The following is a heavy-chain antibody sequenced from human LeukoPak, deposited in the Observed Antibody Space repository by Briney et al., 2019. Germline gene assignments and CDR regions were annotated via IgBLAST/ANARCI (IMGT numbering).Heavy chain of an antibody. CDR2: ISGSGGST. J-gene: IGHJ2*01. CDR3: AKDRYSYGWFFDL. V-gene: IGHV3-23*01. CDR1: GFIFSSYG. Sequence: GGSLRLSCAASGFIFSSYGMSWVRQAPGKGLEWVSAISGSGGSTYYADSVKGRFTISRDNSKNTLYLQMNSLRAEDTAVYYCAKDRYSYGWFFDLWGRGTLVTVSS. D-gene: IGHD5-18*01.